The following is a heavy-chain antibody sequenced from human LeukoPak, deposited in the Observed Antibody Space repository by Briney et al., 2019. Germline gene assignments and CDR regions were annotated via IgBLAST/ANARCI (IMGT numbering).Heavy chain of an antibody. J-gene: IGHJ3*02. Sequence: PGGSLRLSCAAPGFTFSSYAMSWVRQAPGKGLEWVAHIKQDGSEKYYVDSVKGRFTISRDNAKNSLYLHMNSLRAEDTAVYYCARDYGNDAFDIWGQGTMVTVSS. CDR2: IKQDGSEK. CDR1: GFTFSSYA. V-gene: IGHV3-7*01. D-gene: IGHD3-16*01. CDR3: ARDYGNDAFDI.